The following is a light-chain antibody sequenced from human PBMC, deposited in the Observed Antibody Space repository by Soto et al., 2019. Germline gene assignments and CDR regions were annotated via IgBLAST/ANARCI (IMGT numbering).Light chain of an antibody. CDR3: SSYTSSSTVV. J-gene: IGLJ2*01. V-gene: IGLV2-14*01. CDR1: SSDVGGSNY. CDR2: EVS. Sequence: QSVLTQPASVSGSPGQSITISCTGTSSDVGGSNYVSWYQQHPGKAPKLMIYEVSNRPSGVSNRFSGSKSGNTASLTISGLQAEDEADYYCSSYTSSSTVVFGGVTKLTVL.